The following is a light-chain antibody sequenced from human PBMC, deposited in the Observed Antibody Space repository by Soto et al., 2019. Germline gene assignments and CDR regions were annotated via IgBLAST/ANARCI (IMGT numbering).Light chain of an antibody. CDR1: QSVSGW. CDR3: QQLRSYPST. J-gene: IGKJ4*01. CDR2: AAS. V-gene: IGKV1-5*01. Sequence: DIQMTQSPSTLSASVGDTVTVTCRASQSVSGWLAWYQQKPGKAPTLLIYAASTLQSGVPSRFSGSGFGTDFTLTISSLQAEDFASYYCQQLRSYPSTFGGGTKVDIK.